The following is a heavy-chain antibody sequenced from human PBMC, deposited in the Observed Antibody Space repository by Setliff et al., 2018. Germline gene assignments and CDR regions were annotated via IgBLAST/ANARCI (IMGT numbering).Heavy chain of an antibody. CDR3: AREQWLDPPGYYYMDV. D-gene: IGHD6-19*01. J-gene: IGHJ6*03. CDR1: GFTFSAHY. CDR2: IYIGGSA. Sequence: PSETLRLSCAASGFTFSAHYMDWLRQAPGKGLEWVGHIYIGGSANYNPSLKSRVTMSIDTSKNQFSLKLNSVTAADMAVYYCAREQWLDPPGYYYMDVWAKGTTVTVSS. V-gene: IGHV4-4*07.